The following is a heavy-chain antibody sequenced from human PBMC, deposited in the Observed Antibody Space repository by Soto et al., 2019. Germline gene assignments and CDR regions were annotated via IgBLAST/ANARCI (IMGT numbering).Heavy chain of an antibody. V-gene: IGHV1-3*01. Sequence: ASVKVSCKASGYTFTSYGIHWVRQAPGQRLEWMGWINAANGDTKYSPKLQGRVTMTTDTSTSTAYMELRSLRSDDTAVYYCARASPAIRFLEWLSTFDPWGQGTLVTVSS. CDR1: GYTFTSYG. J-gene: IGHJ5*02. CDR2: INAANGDT. CDR3: ARASPAIRFLEWLSTFDP. D-gene: IGHD3-3*01.